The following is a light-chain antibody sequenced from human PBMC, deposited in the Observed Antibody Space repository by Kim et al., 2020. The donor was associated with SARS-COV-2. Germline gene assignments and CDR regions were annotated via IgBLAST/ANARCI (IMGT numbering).Light chain of an antibody. J-gene: IGLJ3*02. Sequence: SPGQTVSITCSGDKLGEKYVCWYRQMPGQSPVLVIYQDTKRPSGIPERFASSNSGNTATLTISGTQVMDEADYYCQAWDSSTWVFGGGTQLTVL. V-gene: IGLV3-1*01. CDR2: QDT. CDR1: KLGEKY. CDR3: QAWDSSTWV.